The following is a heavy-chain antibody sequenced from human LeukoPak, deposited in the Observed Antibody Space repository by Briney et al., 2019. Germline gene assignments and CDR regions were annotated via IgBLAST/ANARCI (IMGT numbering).Heavy chain of an antibody. CDR1: GFTFSSYA. Sequence: GGSQRLSCAASGFTFSSYAMSWVRQAPGKGLEWVSGISGSDGSTYYADSVKGRFTISRDNSKNTLYLQMNSLRVEDTAVYYCAKGRGFRVWDPWDNWGQGTLITVSS. J-gene: IGHJ4*02. V-gene: IGHV3-23*01. D-gene: IGHD3-16*01. CDR3: AKGRGFRVWDPWDN. CDR2: ISGSDGST.